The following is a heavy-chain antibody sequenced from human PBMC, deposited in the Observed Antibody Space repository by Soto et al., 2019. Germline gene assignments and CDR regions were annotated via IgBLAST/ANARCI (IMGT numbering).Heavy chain of an antibody. CDR2: INTGNGDS. CDR3: ATSYYDILTGALFDY. V-gene: IGHV1-3*04. D-gene: IGHD3-9*01. Sequence: ASVKVSCKTSGYVFTSFAIHWMRQAPGQGPEWMGWINTGNGDSKYSEKFQDRVTMTEDTSTDTAYMELSSLRSEDTAVYYCATSYYDILTGALFDYWGQGTLVTVSS. J-gene: IGHJ4*02. CDR1: GYVFTSFA.